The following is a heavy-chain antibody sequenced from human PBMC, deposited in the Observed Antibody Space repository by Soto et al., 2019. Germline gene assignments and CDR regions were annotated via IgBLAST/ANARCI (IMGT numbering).Heavy chain of an antibody. CDR2: MYYSGST. CDR3: GGKNYDSSGYFDY. J-gene: IGHJ4*02. D-gene: IGHD3-22*01. V-gene: IGHV4-59*01. Sequence: SETLSLTCTVSGGSISSYYWSWIRQPPGKGLEWIGYMYYSGSTNYNPSLKSRVTISVDTSKNQFSLKLSSVTAADTAVYYCGGKNYDSSGYFDYWGQGTLVTVSS. CDR1: GGSISSYY.